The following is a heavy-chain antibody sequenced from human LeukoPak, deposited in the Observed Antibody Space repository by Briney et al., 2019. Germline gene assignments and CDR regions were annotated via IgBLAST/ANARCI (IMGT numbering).Heavy chain of an antibody. J-gene: IGHJ4*02. CDR3: ATAAVASSWVYYFDY. CDR2: IWYDGSNK. D-gene: IGHD6-19*01. V-gene: IGHV3-33*01. Sequence: GGSLRLSCAASGFTFSRCGMHWVRQAPGKGLEWVAVIWYDGSNKYYAHSVKGRFTISRDNSKNTLYLQMNSLRAEDTAVYYCATAAVASSWVYYFDYWGQGALVTVSS. CDR1: GFTFSRCG.